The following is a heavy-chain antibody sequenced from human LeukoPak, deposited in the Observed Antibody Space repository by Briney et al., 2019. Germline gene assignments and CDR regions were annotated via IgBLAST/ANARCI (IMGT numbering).Heavy chain of an antibody. CDR2: ISYDGSNK. V-gene: IGHV3-30-3*01. CDR3: ARDQEDEPFDY. J-gene: IGHJ4*02. CDR1: GFTFSSYA. Sequence: AGGSLRLSCAASGFTFSSYAMHWVRQAPGKGLEWVAVISYDGSNKYYADSVKGRFTISRDNAKNSLYLQMNSLRAEDTAVYYCARDQEDEPFDYWGQGTLVTVSS.